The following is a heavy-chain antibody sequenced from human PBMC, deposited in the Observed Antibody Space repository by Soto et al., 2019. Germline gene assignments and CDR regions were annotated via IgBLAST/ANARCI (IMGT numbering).Heavy chain of an antibody. J-gene: IGHJ4*02. D-gene: IGHD2-21*02. CDR1: GFTFSSYG. CDR3: AKDSRIVVVTAPYDY. V-gene: IGHV3-30*18. Sequence: QVQLVESGGGVVQPGRSLRLSCAASGFTFSSYGMHWVRQAPGKGLEWVAVILYDGSNKYYADSVKGRFTISRDNSKKTLYLQMHSLRAEDTAVYYCAKDSRIVVVTAPYDYWGQGTLVTVSS. CDR2: ILYDGSNK.